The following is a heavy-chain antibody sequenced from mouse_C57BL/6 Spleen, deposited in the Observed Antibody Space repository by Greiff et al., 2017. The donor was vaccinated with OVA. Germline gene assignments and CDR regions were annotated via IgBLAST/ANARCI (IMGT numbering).Heavy chain of an antibody. V-gene: IGHV1-64*01. CDR1: GYTFTSYW. D-gene: IGHD1-1*01. CDR3: ASYYSSSSWYFDV. J-gene: IGHJ1*03. Sequence: QVQLQQPGAELVKPGASVKLSCKASGYTFTSYWMHWVKQRPGQGLEWIGLIHPNSGSTNYNEKFKSKATLTVDKSSSTAYMQLSSLTSEDSAVYYCASYYSSSSWYFDVWGTGTTVTVAS. CDR2: IHPNSGST.